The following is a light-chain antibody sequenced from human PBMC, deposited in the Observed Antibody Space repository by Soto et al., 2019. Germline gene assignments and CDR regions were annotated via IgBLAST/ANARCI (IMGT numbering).Light chain of an antibody. V-gene: IGKV3-20*01. CDR1: QSVDSSY. Sequence: EIVLTQSPGTLSLSPGERATLSCRASQSVDSSYTAWYQQKPGQSPRLLIYGAYNRATGIPDRFSGTGSGTDFTLTISRMELEDFAVDYGQQYGTSPPLYTFGQGTKLEI. CDR3: QQYGTSPPLYT. CDR2: GAY. J-gene: IGKJ2*01.